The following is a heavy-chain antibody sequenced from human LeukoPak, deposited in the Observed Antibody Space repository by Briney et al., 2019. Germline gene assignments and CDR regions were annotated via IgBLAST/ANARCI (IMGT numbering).Heavy chain of an antibody. V-gene: IGHV4-61*02. CDR3: ARHIPPAAVTGRVGWFDP. CDR2: IDTSGRA. J-gene: IGHJ5*02. CDR1: GGSISSVTYY. Sequence: SETLSLTCTVSGGSISSVTYYCSWIRQPAGKGLEWIGRIDTSGRANYNPSLKSRVTISVDRSTNQFSLKLSSVTAADTAVYYCARHIPPAAVTGRVGWFDPWGQGTLVTVSS. D-gene: IGHD6-19*01.